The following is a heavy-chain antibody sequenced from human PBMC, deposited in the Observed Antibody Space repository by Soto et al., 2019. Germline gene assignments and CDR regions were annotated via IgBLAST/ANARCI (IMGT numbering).Heavy chain of an antibody. CDR1: GASITRGGFH. J-gene: IGHJ4*01. D-gene: IGHD3-10*01. V-gene: IGHV4-39*02. CDR2: LYSGST. Sequence: QLQLQESGPGLVKPSETLSLTCAVTGASITRGGFHWGWIRQSPGQGLEWIGSLYSGSTYYNPSLKSRVTISADTSKNDFSLRLTSVTAADTAVYYCARRGSGHTFDYWGQEPWSPSP. CDR3: ARRGSGHTFDY.